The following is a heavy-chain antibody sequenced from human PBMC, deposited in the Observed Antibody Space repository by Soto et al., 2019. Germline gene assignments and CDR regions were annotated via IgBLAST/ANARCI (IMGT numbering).Heavy chain of an antibody. CDR2: ISGSGGSA. V-gene: IGHV3-23*01. CDR1: GFTFRTNV. Sequence: EVQLWESGGGLVQPGGSLRLSCAVSGFTFRTNVMHWVRQAPGKGLEWVSVISGSGGSAYYADSVKGRFTISRDNLNNVLYVQMESLRAEDRAVCDCATDRGGHWLDTGLCVDHWGQGNLVAVSS. J-gene: IGHJ1*01. D-gene: IGHD6-19*01. CDR3: ATDRGGHWLDTGLCVDH.